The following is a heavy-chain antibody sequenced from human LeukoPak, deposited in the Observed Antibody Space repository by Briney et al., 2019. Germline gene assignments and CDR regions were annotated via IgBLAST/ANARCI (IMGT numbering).Heavy chain of an antibody. CDR3: ARVVYSGYEGS. J-gene: IGHJ4*02. V-gene: IGHV4-34*01. D-gene: IGHD5-12*01. CDR1: GGSFSGYY. CDR2: ISHGGNT. Sequence: SETLPLTCAVYGGSFSGYYWSCIRQPPGKGLEWIGEISHGGNTNYNPSLKTRVAISVDTSKNQFSLKLNSVTAADTAVYYCARVVYSGYEGSWGQGTLVTVSS.